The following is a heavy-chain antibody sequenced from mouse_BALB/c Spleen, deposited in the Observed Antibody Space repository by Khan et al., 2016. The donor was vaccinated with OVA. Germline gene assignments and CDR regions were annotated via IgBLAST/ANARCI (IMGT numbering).Heavy chain of an antibody. Sequence: QVQLKESGAELARPGASVKMSCKASGYTFTSYTMHWVKQRPGQGLDWIGYINPTNGYTNYNQKFKDKATLTADKSSSTAYMQLSSLTSDDSAVYDCSRDGAYYRSDGWFAYWGQGTLVTVSA. CDR2: INPTNGYT. D-gene: IGHD2-14*01. V-gene: IGHV1-4*01. J-gene: IGHJ3*01. CDR3: SRDGAYYRSDGWFAY. CDR1: GYTFTSYT.